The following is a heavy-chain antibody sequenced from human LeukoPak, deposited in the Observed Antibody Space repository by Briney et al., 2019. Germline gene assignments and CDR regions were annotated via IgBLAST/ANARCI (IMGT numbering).Heavy chain of an antibody. J-gene: IGHJ6*03. CDR2: INAYNGDT. CDR3: ARWGLVAPGTYYYYYMDG. V-gene: IGHV1-18*01. Sequence: WASVKVSCKASGYTFTNYGVSWVRQAPGQGLEWMGWINAYNGDTHYAQNLQGRLTMTTDTSTSMAFMELRSLRPDDTAVYFCARWGLVAPGTYYYYYMDGGAEGPRSPSP. CDR1: GYTFTNYG. D-gene: IGHD2-2*01.